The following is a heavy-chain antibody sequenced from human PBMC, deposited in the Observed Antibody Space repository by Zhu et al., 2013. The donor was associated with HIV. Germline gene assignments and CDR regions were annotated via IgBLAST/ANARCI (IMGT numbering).Heavy chain of an antibody. CDR2: MNPNSAEV. V-gene: IGHV1-8*01. D-gene: IGHD1-26*01. J-gene: IGHJ4*02. Sequence: QVQLVQSGAEVKKPGAPVRVSCKASGYTFTSYHIHWVRQATGQGFEWMGWMNPNSAEVGYAQKFQDRVTLTMNPSISTAYMEVSSLRPEDTAVYYCARGPSKWEPRLWGQGTLVTVSS. CDR3: ARGPSKWEPRL. CDR1: GYTFTSYH.